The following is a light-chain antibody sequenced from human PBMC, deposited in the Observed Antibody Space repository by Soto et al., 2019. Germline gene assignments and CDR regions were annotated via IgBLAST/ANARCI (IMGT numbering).Light chain of an antibody. V-gene: IGKV3-15*01. J-gene: IGKJ5*01. CDR1: QSVSSN. CDR2: DIS. Sequence: EIVMTQSPATLSVSPGERATLSCRASQSVSSNLAWYQLKRGQPHRLLIYDISTRATGVPARFSGSGSGTEFTLTIRGLQSEDFALYFCKQYNNWPFSFGQGTRLEI. CDR3: KQYNNWPFS.